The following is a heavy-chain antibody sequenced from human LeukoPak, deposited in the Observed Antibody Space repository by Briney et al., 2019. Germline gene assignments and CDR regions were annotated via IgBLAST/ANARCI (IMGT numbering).Heavy chain of an antibody. Sequence: GGSLRLSCAASGFTFDDYGMSWVRQAPGKGLEWVSGINWNGGSTGYADSVKGRFTISRDNSKNTLYLQMNSLRAEDTAVYYCAKLARYSSSWYCGYWGQGTLVTVSS. V-gene: IGHV3-20*04. CDR2: INWNGGST. CDR3: AKLARYSSSWYCGY. CDR1: GFTFDDYG. D-gene: IGHD6-13*01. J-gene: IGHJ4*02.